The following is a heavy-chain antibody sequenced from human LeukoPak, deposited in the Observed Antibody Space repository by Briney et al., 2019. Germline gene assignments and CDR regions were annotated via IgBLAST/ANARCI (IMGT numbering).Heavy chain of an antibody. CDR2: VDPDGTTT. D-gene: IGHD2-2*01. V-gene: IGHV3-74*01. Sequence: SGGSLILSCAASGFTLGNYWMHWVRQAPGEGLVWVSRVDPDGTTTNYADSVTGRFTTSRDNAKNTLYLQMNSLRAEDTAVFYCARGYCSRTSCEDFDYWGQGTLVTVSS. CDR3: ARGYCSRTSCEDFDY. J-gene: IGHJ4*02. CDR1: GFTLGNYW.